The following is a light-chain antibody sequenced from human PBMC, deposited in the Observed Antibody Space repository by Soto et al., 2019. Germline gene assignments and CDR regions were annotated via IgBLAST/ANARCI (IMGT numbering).Light chain of an antibody. V-gene: IGKV1-39*01. CDR3: QQSYSFPLT. Sequence: DVQMTQSPSSLSASVGDRVTITCRASQTISSYLNWYQQKPGKAPNLLIYAASGLQSGVPSRFSGSSSGTDFTLTISSLQPEDSATYYCQQSYSFPLTFGGGTKVDIK. J-gene: IGKJ4*01. CDR2: AAS. CDR1: QTISSY.